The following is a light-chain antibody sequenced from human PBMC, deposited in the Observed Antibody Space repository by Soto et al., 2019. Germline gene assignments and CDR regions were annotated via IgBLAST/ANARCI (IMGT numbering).Light chain of an antibody. CDR1: QSLLHSNGYNY. CDR2: LGS. V-gene: IGKV2-28*01. Sequence: DIVMTQFPLSLPVTPGEPASISCRSSQSLLHSNGYNYLDWYLQKPGQSPRLLIYLGSNRASGVPDRFSGSGSGTDFTLRISRVEAEDVGVYYCMQALQTPRTFGQGTKVEIK. CDR3: MQALQTPRT. J-gene: IGKJ1*01.